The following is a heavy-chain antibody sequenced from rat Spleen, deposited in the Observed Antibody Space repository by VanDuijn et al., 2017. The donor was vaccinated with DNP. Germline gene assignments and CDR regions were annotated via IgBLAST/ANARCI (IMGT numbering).Heavy chain of an antibody. Sequence: EVQLVESGGDLVQPGRSLKLFCAASGFTFSDYYMAWIRQAPTKGLEWVAYIRYDGGSTHYRDSVKGRFTISRDNAKSSLYLQMDSLRSEDTATYYCTTDFMGGPFAYWGQGTLVTVSS. CDR3: TTDFMGGPFAY. J-gene: IGHJ3*01. CDR1: GFTFSDYY. V-gene: IGHV5-20*01. D-gene: IGHD1-7*01. CDR2: IRYDGGST.